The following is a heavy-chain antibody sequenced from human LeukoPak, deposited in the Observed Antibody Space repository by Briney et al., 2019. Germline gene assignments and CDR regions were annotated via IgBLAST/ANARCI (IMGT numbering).Heavy chain of an antibody. CDR1: GFTFDDYA. J-gene: IGHJ4*02. D-gene: IGHD3-9*01. Sequence: GGSLRLSCAASGFTFDDYAMHWVRQAPGKGLERVSGISWNSGSIGYADSVKGRFTISRDNAKNSLYLQMNSLRAEDTAVYYCARVFAPNKAFDYWGQGTLVTVSS. CDR3: ARVFAPNKAFDY. V-gene: IGHV3-9*01. CDR2: ISWNSGSI.